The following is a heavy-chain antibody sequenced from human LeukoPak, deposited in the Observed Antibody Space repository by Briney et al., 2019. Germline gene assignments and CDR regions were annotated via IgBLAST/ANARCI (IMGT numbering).Heavy chain of an antibody. CDR2: INHSRGT. Sequence: SETLSLTCAVYGGSFSGYYWTWIRQPPGKGLEWIGEINHSRGTNYNPSLKSRVTISVDTSKNQFSLKVSSVTAADTAVYYCARSESGVSFDPWGQGTLVTVSS. CDR1: GGSFSGYY. CDR3: ARSESGVSFDP. V-gene: IGHV4-34*01. J-gene: IGHJ5*02.